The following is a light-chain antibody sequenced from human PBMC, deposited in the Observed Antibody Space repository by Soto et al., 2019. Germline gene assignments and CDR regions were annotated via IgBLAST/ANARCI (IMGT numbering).Light chain of an antibody. CDR3: QQYNNWPPLT. CDR2: GAS. Sequence: EIVMTQSPATLSVSPGERATLSCRASQSVSSNLAWYQQKPGQAPRLLIYGASSRATGIPGRFSGSGSGTDFTLTIGSLQSEDFAVYYCQQYNNWPPLTFGGGTKVEIK. V-gene: IGKV3-15*01. CDR1: QSVSSN. J-gene: IGKJ4*01.